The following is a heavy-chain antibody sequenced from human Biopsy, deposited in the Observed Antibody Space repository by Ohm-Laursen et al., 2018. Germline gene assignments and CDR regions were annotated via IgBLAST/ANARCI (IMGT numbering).Heavy chain of an antibody. CDR2: IYYSVMT. V-gene: IGHV4-59*02. CDR1: GDSVTKYY. CDR3: ARDSGILNYGNFKYYHYYGMDV. J-gene: IGHJ6*02. Sequence: GTLSLTCIASGDSVTKYYWSWIRQPPGKGLEWIGHIYYSVMTNYNPSLQSRVSISVDTSRNQVSLTLSSVTAADTAVYYCARDSGILNYGNFKYYHYYGMDVWGQGTKVTVSS. D-gene: IGHD4-11*01.